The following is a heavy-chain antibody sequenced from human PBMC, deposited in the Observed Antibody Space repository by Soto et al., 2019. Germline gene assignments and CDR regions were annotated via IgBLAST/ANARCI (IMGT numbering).Heavy chain of an antibody. CDR2: IIPIFGTA. J-gene: IGHJ6*02. V-gene: IGHV1-69*13. D-gene: IGHD6-6*01. CDR1: GGTFSSYA. Sequence: ASVKVSCKASGGTFSSYAISWVRQAPGQGLEWMGGIIPIFGTANYAQKFQGRVTITADESTSTAYMELSSLRSEDTAVYYCAKSARHYYYYGMDVWGQGTTVTVSS. CDR3: AKSARHYYYYGMDV.